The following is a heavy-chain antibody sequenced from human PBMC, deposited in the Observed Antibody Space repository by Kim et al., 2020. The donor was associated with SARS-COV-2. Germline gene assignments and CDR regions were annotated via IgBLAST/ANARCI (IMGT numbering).Heavy chain of an antibody. CDR1: GGSFSGYY. V-gene: IGHV4-34*01. D-gene: IGHD6-13*01. CDR3: ARGRSYSSSWSRSYSFDY. Sequence: SETLSLTCAVYGGSFSGYYWSWIRQPPGKGLEWIGEINHSGSTNYNPSLKSRVTISVDTSKNKFSLKLSSVTAADTAVYYCARGRSYSSSWSRSYSFDYWGQGTLVTVSS. CDR2: INHSGST. J-gene: IGHJ4*02.